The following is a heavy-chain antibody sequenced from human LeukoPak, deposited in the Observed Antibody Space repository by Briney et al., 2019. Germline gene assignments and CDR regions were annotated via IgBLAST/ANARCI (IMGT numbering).Heavy chain of an antibody. CDR3: ARGQQWVVQSGINAFDI. CDR2: IKQDGSEK. V-gene: IGHV3-7*01. CDR1: GFTFSSYW. Sequence: GGSLRLSCAASGFTFSSYWMSWVRQAPGKGLEWVANIKQDGSEKYYVDSVKGRFTISRDNAKNSLYLQMNSLRAEDTAVYYCARGQQWVVQSGINAFDIWGQGTMVTVSS. D-gene: IGHD6-19*01. J-gene: IGHJ3*02.